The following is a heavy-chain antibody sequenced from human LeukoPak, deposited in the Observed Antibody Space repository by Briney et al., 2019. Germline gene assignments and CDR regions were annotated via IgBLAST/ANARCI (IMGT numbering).Heavy chain of an antibody. CDR3: AARYGVGVDY. D-gene: IGHD3-10*01. CDR2: IIPIFGTA. Sequence: ASVKVSCKASGGTFSSYAISWVRQAPGQGLERMGGIIPIFGTANYAQKFQGRVTITTDESTSTAYMELSSLRSEDTAVYYCAARYGVGVDYWGQGTLVTVSS. CDR1: GGTFSSYA. J-gene: IGHJ4*02. V-gene: IGHV1-69*05.